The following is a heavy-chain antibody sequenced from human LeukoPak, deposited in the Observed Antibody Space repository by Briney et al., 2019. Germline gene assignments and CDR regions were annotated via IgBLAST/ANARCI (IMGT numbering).Heavy chain of an antibody. V-gene: IGHV3-53*01. CDR2: MYSDVDT. Sequence: GGSLRLSCAASGFTVSNNYMAWVRQAPGKGLEWVSFMYSDVDTYYSDSVKGRFTISSDNPENELYLQMNSLRAEDTAVYYCARGVLGLKPLDYWGQGTLVTVSS. J-gene: IGHJ4*02. D-gene: IGHD1-26*01. CDR3: ARGVLGLKPLDY. CDR1: GFTVSNNY.